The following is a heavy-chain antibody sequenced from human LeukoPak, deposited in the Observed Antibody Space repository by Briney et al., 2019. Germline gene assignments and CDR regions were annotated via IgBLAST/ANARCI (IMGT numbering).Heavy chain of an antibody. V-gene: IGHV1-18*01. Sequence: ASVKVACKASGYTFTSYGISWVRQAPGQGLEWMQWISAYNGNTNYAQKLQGRVTMTTDTSTSTAYMELRSLRSDDTAVYYCARGGATSYYYYYMDVWGKGTTVTVSS. J-gene: IGHJ6*03. CDR2: ISAYNGNT. CDR3: ARGGATSYYYYYMDV. CDR1: GYTFTSYG. D-gene: IGHD1-26*01.